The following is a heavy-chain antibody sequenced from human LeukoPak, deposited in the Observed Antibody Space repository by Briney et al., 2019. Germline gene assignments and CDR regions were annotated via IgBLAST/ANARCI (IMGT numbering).Heavy chain of an antibody. CDR1: GGSISSSSYY. Sequence: SETLSLTCTVSGGSISSSSYYWGWIRQPPGKGLEWIGSIYYSGSTYYNPSLKSRVTISVDTSKNQFSLKLSSVTAADTAVYYCARRGSFILTGYYPLFDYWGQGTLVTVSS. J-gene: IGHJ4*02. D-gene: IGHD3-9*01. CDR3: ARRGSFILTGYYPLFDY. CDR2: IYYSGST. V-gene: IGHV4-39*01.